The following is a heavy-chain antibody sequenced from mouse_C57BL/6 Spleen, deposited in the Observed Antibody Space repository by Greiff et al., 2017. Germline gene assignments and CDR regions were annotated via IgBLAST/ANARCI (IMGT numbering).Heavy chain of an antibody. V-gene: IGHV14-3*01. CDR3: ARGWRYYGSSFDY. D-gene: IGHD1-1*01. CDR2: IDPANGNT. Sequence: EVMLVESVAELVRPGASVKLSCTASGFNIKNTYMHWVKQRPEQGLEWIGRIDPANGNTKYAPKFQGKATITADTSSNTAYLQLSSLTSEDTAIYYCARGWRYYGSSFDYWGQGTTLTVSS. CDR1: GFNIKNTY. J-gene: IGHJ2*01.